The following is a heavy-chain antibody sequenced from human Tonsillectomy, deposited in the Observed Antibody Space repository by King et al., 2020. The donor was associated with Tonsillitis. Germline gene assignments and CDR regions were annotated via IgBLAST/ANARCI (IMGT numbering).Heavy chain of an antibody. CDR2: IYYSGSI. V-gene: IGHV4-39*07. CDR1: GGSLSSSSYY. CDR3: ARTHDYGDPFDI. Sequence: QLQESGPGLVKHSETLSLTCSVSGGSLSSSSYYLGGIRQPPGKGLEWIGSIYYSGSIYYNPSLKSRVTISVDTSKNQFSLRLSSLTAADTAIYYCARTHDYGDPFDIWGQGTMVTVSS. D-gene: IGHD4-17*01. J-gene: IGHJ3*02.